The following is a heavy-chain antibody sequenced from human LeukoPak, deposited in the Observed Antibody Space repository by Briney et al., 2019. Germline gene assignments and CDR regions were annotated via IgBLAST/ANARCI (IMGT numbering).Heavy chain of an antibody. V-gene: IGHV4-39*01. CDR2: IYYSGST. Sequence: SETLSLTCTVSGGSISSSSYYWGWIRQPPGKGLEWIGSIYYSGSTYYNPSLKNRVTISVDTSKNQFSLKLFSVTAADTAVYSCARRALHAFDIWGQGTMVTVSS. CDR3: ARRALHAFDI. CDR1: GGSISSSSYY. J-gene: IGHJ3*02.